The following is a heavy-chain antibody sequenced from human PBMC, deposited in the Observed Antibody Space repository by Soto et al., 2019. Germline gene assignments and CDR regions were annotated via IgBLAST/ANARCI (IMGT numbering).Heavy chain of an antibody. Sequence: ASVKVSCKASGYTFTSYGISWVRQAPGQGLEWMGWISAYNGNANYAQKLQGRVTMTTDTSTSTAYMELRSLRSEDTAVYYCAAGAGAGTQYYYYYGMDVWGQGTTVTVSS. D-gene: IGHD6-19*01. V-gene: IGHV1-18*01. CDR1: GYTFTSYG. CDR3: AAGAGAGTQYYYYYGMDV. CDR2: ISAYNGNA. J-gene: IGHJ6*02.